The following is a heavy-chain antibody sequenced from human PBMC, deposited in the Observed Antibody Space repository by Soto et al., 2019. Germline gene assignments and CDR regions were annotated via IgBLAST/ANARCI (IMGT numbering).Heavy chain of an antibody. CDR2: ISAYNGNT. J-gene: IGHJ4*02. V-gene: IGHV1-18*01. D-gene: IGHD2-15*01. Sequence: QVQLVQSGAEVKKPGASVKVSCKASGYTFTSYGISWVRQAPGQGLEWMGWISAYNGNTNYAQKLQGRVTMTTDTSTSTAYMELRSLRSDDTAVYYCARDHWRYCSGGSCVHYFDYWGQGTLVTVSS. CDR3: ARDHWRYCSGGSCVHYFDY. CDR1: GYTFTSYG.